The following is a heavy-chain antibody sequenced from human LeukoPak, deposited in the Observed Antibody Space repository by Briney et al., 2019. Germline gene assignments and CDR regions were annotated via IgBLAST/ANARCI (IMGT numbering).Heavy chain of an antibody. D-gene: IGHD3-9*01. CDR1: GFTFSSYA. J-gene: IGHJ4*02. CDR3: ARSFYDILIGYYQYFDY. CDR2: IYRDGSS. V-gene: IGHV3-66*01. Sequence: GGSLRLSCAASGFTFSSYAVSWVRQAPGKGLEWVSVIYRDGSSYYAESVKGRFTISRDNSKNTLYIQMNSLRAEDTAVYYCARSFYDILIGYYQYFDYWGQGTLVTVSS.